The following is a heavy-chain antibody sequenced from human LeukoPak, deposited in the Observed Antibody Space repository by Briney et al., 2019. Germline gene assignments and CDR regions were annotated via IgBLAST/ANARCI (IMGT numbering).Heavy chain of an antibody. J-gene: IGHJ5*02. CDR1: GGSISSSSYY. V-gene: IGHV4-39*01. Sequence: SETLSLTCTVSGGSISSSSYYWGWIRQPPGKGLEWIGSIYYSGSTYYNPSLKSRVTISVDTSKNPFSLKLSSVAAADAAVYYCARGRFYDFWRGSNNWFGPWGQGTLVTVSS. CDR2: IYYSGST. D-gene: IGHD3-3*01. CDR3: ARGRFYDFWRGSNNWFGP.